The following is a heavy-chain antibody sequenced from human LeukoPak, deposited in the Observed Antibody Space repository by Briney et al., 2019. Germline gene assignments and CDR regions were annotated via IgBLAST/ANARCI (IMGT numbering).Heavy chain of an antibody. CDR1: GFSVSSNY. D-gene: IGHD6-13*01. CDR2: IYSGGRT. Sequence: GGSLRLSCAASGFSVSSNYMGWVRQAPGKGLEWVSIIYSGGRTYYADSVKGRFTISRDNSKNTLYLQMNSLRAEDTAMYYCARDRQGILAAGDHQVNWFDPWGQGTLVTVSS. V-gene: IGHV3-53*01. J-gene: IGHJ5*02. CDR3: ARDRQGILAAGDHQVNWFDP.